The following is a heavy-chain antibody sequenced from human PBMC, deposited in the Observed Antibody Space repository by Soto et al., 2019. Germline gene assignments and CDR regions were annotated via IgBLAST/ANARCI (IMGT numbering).Heavy chain of an antibody. V-gene: IGHV6-1*01. CDR2: TYYRSKWYN. CDR3: AREYSSSPTFRFDFDY. CDR1: GDSVSCNSAA. Sequence: SQTLSLTCAISGDSVSCNSAAWNWIRQSPSRGLEWLGRTYYRSKWYNDYAVSVKSRITINPDTSKNQFSLQLNSVTPEDTAVYYCAREYSSSPTFRFDFDYWGQGTLLTVSS. D-gene: IGHD6-13*01. J-gene: IGHJ4*02.